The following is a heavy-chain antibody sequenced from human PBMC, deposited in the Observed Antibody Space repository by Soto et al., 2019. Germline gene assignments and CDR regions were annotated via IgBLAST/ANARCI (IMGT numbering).Heavy chain of an antibody. Sequence: QVQLQESGPGLVKPSQTLSLTCTVSGGSISSGGYYWSWIRQHPGKGLEWIGYIYYSGSTYYNPSLKRRVTISVDTSKNQFSLKLSSVTAADTAVYYCARSYYDFWSGYYLDVWGQGTTVTVSS. CDR3: ARSYYDFWSGYYLDV. D-gene: IGHD3-3*01. V-gene: IGHV4-31*03. CDR1: GGSISSGGYY. J-gene: IGHJ6*02. CDR2: IYYSGST.